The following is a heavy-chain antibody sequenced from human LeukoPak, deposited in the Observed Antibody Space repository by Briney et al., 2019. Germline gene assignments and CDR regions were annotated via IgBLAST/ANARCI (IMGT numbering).Heavy chain of an antibody. CDR2: ISYDGSNK. J-gene: IGHJ4*02. D-gene: IGHD6-13*01. CDR3: ARGPYSSSWYYFEY. Sequence: GGSLRLSCAASGFTFSSYGMHWVRQAPGKGLEWVAVISYDGSNKYYADSVKGRFTISRDNSKNTLYLQMNSLRAEDTAVYYCARGPYSSSWYYFEYWGQGTLVTVSS. CDR1: GFTFSSYG. V-gene: IGHV3-30*03.